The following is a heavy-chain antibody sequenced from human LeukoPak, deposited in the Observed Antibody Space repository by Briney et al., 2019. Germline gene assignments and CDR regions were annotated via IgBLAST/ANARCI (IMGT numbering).Heavy chain of an antibody. CDR3: ARDGSVYYDILTAFDN. D-gene: IGHD3-9*01. CDR2: ISSSSSYI. Sequence: PGGSLRLSCAASGFTFSSYNMHWVRQAPGKGLEWVSSISSSSSYIYYADSVKGRFTISRDNAKNSLYLQMNSLRAEDTAVYYCARDGSVYYDILTAFDNWGQGILVTVSS. V-gene: IGHV3-21*01. J-gene: IGHJ4*02. CDR1: GFTFSSYN.